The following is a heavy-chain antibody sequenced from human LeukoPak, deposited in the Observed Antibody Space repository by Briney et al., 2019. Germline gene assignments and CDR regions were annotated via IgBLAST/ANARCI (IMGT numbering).Heavy chain of an antibody. D-gene: IGHD3-10*01. V-gene: IGHV4-34*01. CDR2: INHSGST. CDR1: GRSFSGYY. J-gene: IGHJ4*02. Sequence: SETLSLTCAVYGRSFSGYYWSWIRQPPGKGLEWIGEINHSGSTNYNPSLKSRVTISVDTSKNQFSLKLSSVTAADTAVYYCASGEYGSGSFDYWGQGTLVTVSS. CDR3: ASGEYGSGSFDY.